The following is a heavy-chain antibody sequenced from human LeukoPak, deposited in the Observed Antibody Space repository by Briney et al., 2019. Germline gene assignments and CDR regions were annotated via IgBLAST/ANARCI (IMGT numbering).Heavy chain of an antibody. J-gene: IGHJ2*01. CDR1: GFTFSSYS. CDR3: ARDRRGDYYDSSYWYFDL. CDR2: ISGSSSYI. V-gene: IGHV3-21*01. D-gene: IGHD3-22*01. Sequence: GGSLRLSCAASGFTFSSYSMNWVRQAPGKGLEWVSSISGSSSYIYYADSVKGRFTISRDNAKNSLYLQMNSLRAEDTAVYYCARDRRGDYYDSSYWYFDLWGRGTLVTVSS.